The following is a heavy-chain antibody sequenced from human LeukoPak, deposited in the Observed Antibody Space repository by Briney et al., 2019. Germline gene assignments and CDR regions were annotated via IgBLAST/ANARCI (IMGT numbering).Heavy chain of an antibody. CDR2: IYYSGST. CDR3: ARGGGSTWFDP. D-gene: IGHD3-10*01. V-gene: IGHV4-59*01. J-gene: IGHJ5*02. Sequence: TLSLXXXXXGXSISSXYWSWIRQPPGKGMEWIGYIYYSGSTNYNPSLKSRVTISVDTSKNQFSLKLSSVTAADTAVYYCARGGGSTWFDPWGQGTLVTVSS. CDR1: GXSISSXY.